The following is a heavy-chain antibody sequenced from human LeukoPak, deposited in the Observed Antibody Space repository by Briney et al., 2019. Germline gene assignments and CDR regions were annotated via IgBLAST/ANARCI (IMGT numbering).Heavy chain of an antibody. V-gene: IGHV4-59*01. J-gene: IGHJ5*02. CDR2: IYYSGST. CDR1: GGSISSYY. CDR3: ARVDGYYGSGSYFLPRWFDP. D-gene: IGHD3-10*01. Sequence: SETLSLTCTVSGGSISSYYWSWIRQPPGKGLEWIGYIYYSGSTNYNPSLKSRVTISVDTSKNQFSLKLSSVTAADAAVYYCARVDGYYGSGSYFLPRWFDPWGQGTLVTVSS.